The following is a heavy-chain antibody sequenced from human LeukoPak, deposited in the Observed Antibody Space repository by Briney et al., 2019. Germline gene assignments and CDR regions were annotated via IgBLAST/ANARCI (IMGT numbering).Heavy chain of an antibody. V-gene: IGHV4-34*01. J-gene: IGHJ4*02. Sequence: SETLSLTCAVYGGSFSDYYWSWIRQPPGKGLEWIVEINHSGTTNYNPSFKSRDTISVDTSRNQFSLRLSSVTAADTAVYYCARGPFAHDYGDYAWGRGTLVTVSS. CDR3: ARGPFAHDYGDYA. CDR1: GGSFSDYY. D-gene: IGHD4-17*01. CDR2: INHSGTT.